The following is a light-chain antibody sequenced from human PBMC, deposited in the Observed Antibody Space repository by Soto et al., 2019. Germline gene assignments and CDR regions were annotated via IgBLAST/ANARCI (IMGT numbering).Light chain of an antibody. V-gene: IGLV2-8*01. CDR3: SSFADNNNVI. J-gene: IGLJ2*01. Sequence: QSVLTRPPSASGSPGQSVTISCIGTSSDVGGYNYVSWYQQHPGKAPKLMIYEVTKRPSGAPDRFSGSKSGNTASLTVSGLQAEDDADYYCSSFADNNNVIFGVGTQLTVL. CDR1: SSDVGGYNY. CDR2: EVT.